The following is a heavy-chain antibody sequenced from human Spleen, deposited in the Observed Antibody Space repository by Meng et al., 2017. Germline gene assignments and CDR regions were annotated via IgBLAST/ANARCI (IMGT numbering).Heavy chain of an antibody. CDR2: INHSGST. Sequence: QVQLQQWGTGRLKPSETLSLTCAVSDGSFSDYYWSWIRQPPGKGLEWIGEINHSGSTNYNPSLESRATISVDTSQNNLSLKLSSVTAADSAVYYCARGPTTMAHDFDYWGQGTLVTVSS. CDR3: ARGPTTMAHDFDY. J-gene: IGHJ4*02. CDR1: DGSFSDYY. V-gene: IGHV4-34*01. D-gene: IGHD4-11*01.